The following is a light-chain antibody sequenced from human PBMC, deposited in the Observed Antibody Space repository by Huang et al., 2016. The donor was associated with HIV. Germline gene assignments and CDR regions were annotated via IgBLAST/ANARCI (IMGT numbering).Light chain of an antibody. Sequence: DIQMTQSPSSLSASVGDRVTINCRASQSINSYLNWYQQKPGKAPKLLIYAASYLESGVPSRFSGGVSGTDFTLTVSSLQPEDFATYYCQQSYSTPTWTFGQGTKVEIK. V-gene: IGKV1-39*01. CDR2: AAS. CDR3: QQSYSTPTWT. CDR1: QSINSY. J-gene: IGKJ1*01.